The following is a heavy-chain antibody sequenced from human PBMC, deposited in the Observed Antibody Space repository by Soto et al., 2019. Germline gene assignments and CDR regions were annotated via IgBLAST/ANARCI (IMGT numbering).Heavy chain of an antibody. D-gene: IGHD3-3*01. CDR1: GGSISRYY. V-gene: IGHV4-59*01. CDR3: ARSSGFYTGSFYY. J-gene: IGHJ4*02. CDR2: IYHTGAT. Sequence: QVQLQESGPGLVKPSETLSLTCTVFGGSISRYYWSWIRQSPGKGLEWIAYIYHTGATTYNPSLKSRVAISVDMSKNQVSLKLTSVRPADTAVYYCARSSGFYTGSFYYWGQGTLVTVSS.